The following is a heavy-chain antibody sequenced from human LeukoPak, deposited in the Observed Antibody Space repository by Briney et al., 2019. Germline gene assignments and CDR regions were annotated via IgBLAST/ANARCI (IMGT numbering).Heavy chain of an antibody. D-gene: IGHD6-19*01. V-gene: IGHV4-4*07. CDR2: IYTSGST. CDR3: ARESLVPGRTTFDY. CDR1: GGSISSYY. Sequence: SETLSLTCTVSGGSISSYYWSWIRQPAGKGLEWIGRIYTSGSTNYNPSLKSRVAMSVDTSKNQFSLRLTSVTAADTALYYCARESLVPGRTTFDYWGQGTLVTISS. J-gene: IGHJ4*02.